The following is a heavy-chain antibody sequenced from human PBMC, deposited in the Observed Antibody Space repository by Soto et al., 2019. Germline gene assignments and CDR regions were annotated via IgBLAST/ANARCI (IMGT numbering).Heavy chain of an antibody. V-gene: IGHV5-51*01. Sequence: PGESLKISCKASGYTFTNYWIGWVRQVPGEGLEWMGFIFPSDSVTRYSPSFQGQVTISVDKSVDTTYLQWGSLKASDTAMYYCVRGMDRNSAGFWGLGTMVTVS. D-gene: IGHD2-2*03. J-gene: IGHJ4*02. CDR3: VRGMDRNSAGF. CDR2: IFPSDSVT. CDR1: GYTFTNYW.